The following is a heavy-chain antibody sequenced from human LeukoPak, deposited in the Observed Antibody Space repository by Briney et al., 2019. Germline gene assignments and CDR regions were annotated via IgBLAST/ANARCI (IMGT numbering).Heavy chain of an antibody. CDR2: INAGNGNT. V-gene: IGHV1-3*01. CDR1: GYTFTSYA. J-gene: IGHJ4*02. CDR3: ARGLRYFDWLLSY. D-gene: IGHD3-9*01. Sequence: GASVKVSCKASGYTFTSYAMHWVRQAPGQRLEWMGWINAGNGNTKYSQKLQGRVTMTTDTSTTTAYMELSSLRSEDTAVYYCARGLRYFDWLLSYWGQGTLVTVSS.